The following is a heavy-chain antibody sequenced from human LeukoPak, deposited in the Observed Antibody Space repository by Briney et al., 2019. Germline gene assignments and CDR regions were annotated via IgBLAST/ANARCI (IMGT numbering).Heavy chain of an antibody. CDR1: GYTFTSYD. J-gene: IGHJ4*02. Sequence: ASVKVSCKASGYTFTSYDINWVRQATGQGLEWMGIINPSGGSTSYAQKFQGRVTMTRDMSTSTVYMELSSLRSEDTAVYYCARRRIAAAGNFWDYWGQGTLVTVSS. CDR3: ARRRIAAAGNFWDY. D-gene: IGHD6-13*01. CDR2: INPSGGST. V-gene: IGHV1-46*01.